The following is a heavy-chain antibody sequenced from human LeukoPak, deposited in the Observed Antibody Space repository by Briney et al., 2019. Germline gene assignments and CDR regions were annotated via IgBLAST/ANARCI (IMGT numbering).Heavy chain of an antibody. CDR3: AGGGGGGLRLGELSLFDY. V-gene: IGHV4-34*01. Sequence: SETLSLTCAVYGGSFSGYYWGWIRQPPGEGLEWIGSIYYSGSTYYNPSLKSRVTISVDTSKNQFSLKLSSVTAADTAVYYCAGGGGGGLRLGELSLFDYWGQGTLVTVSS. J-gene: IGHJ4*02. CDR2: IYYSGST. CDR1: GGSFSGYY. D-gene: IGHD3-16*02.